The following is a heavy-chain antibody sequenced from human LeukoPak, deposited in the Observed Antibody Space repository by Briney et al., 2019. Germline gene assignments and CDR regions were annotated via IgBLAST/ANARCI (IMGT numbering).Heavy chain of an antibody. CDR1: GFTFSKYA. V-gene: IGHV3-23*01. Sequence: PGGSLRLSCAASGFTFSKYAMSWVRQAPGKGLEWVSAISGSDGNTFYAESVKGRFTISRDNSKNTLSLQMNNLRAEDTALYYCAKDSSVPYGITDWGQGTLVTVSS. CDR3: AKDSSVPYGITD. CDR2: ISGSDGNT. J-gene: IGHJ4*02. D-gene: IGHD1/OR15-1a*01.